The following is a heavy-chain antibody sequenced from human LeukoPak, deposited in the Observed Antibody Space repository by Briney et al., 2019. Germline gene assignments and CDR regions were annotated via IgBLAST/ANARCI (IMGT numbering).Heavy chain of an antibody. Sequence: ASVKVSCKASGYTFTSYPMHWVRQAPGQRLEWMGWINAGNGSTKYSQNFQGTVTITRDTSASTAYMELSSLRSEDTAVYYCANTLGYCSSSNCPIYGVWGQGTLVTVSS. CDR1: GYTFTSYP. CDR2: INAGNGST. D-gene: IGHD2-2*03. CDR3: ANTLGYCSSSNCPIYGV. J-gene: IGHJ4*02. V-gene: IGHV1-3*01.